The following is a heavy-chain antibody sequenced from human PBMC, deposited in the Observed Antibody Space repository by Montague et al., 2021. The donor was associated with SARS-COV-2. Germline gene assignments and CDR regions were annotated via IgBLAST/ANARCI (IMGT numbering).Heavy chain of an antibody. J-gene: IGHJ5*02. D-gene: IGHD3-10*01. CDR2: ISYSGNT. Sequence: SETLSLTCTGHGGSTSAYNWSSHLRTPGNGLERIGYISYSGNTNYNPSLKSRVTISVDTSKNQFSLKLSSVTAADTAVYYCARVPVLLWFGERGYWLDPWGQGTLVTVSS. V-gene: IGHV4-59*01. CDR1: GGSTSAYN. CDR3: ARVPVLLWFGERGYWLDP.